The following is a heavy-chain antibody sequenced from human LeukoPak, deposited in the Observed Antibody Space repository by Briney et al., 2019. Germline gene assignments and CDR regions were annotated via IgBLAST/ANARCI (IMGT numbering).Heavy chain of an antibody. CDR2: IYYSGNT. CDR3: ASAYSSSWLRFDY. V-gene: IGHV4-39*01. J-gene: IGHJ4*02. D-gene: IGHD6-13*01. CDR1: GGSISSSSYY. Sequence: PSETLSLTCNVSGGSISSSSYYWDWIRQPPGKGLEWIGNIYYSGNTYYNPSLKSRVTISVDTSKNQFSLKLSSVTAADTAVYYCASAYSSSWLRFDYWGQGTLVTVSS.